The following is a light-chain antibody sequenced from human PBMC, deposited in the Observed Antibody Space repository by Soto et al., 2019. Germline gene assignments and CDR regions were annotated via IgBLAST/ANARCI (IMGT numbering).Light chain of an antibody. J-gene: IGKJ5*01. CDR2: WAS. CDR3: QQCYSSPIT. Sequence: DIVMTQSPDSLALFLGERATINCKSGQSILSSSNNKNYLVWYQQKPGHPPKLLISWASTRESGVPDRISGSGSGTDFTLTISSLQAEDVAVYYCQQCYSSPITFGQGTRLEIK. CDR1: QSILSSSNNKNY. V-gene: IGKV4-1*01.